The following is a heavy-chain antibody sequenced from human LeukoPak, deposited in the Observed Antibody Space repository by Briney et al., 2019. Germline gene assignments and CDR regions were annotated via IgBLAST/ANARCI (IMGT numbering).Heavy chain of an antibody. CDR2: IIPIFGTA. CDR1: GGTFSSYA. J-gene: IGHJ4*02. V-gene: IGHV1-69*13. D-gene: IGHD1-26*01. CDR3: AREGLGSGAYGGIDY. Sequence: SVKVSCKASGGTFSSYAISWVRQAPGQGLEWMGGIIPIFGTANHAQKLQGRVTITADESTSTAYMELSSLRSEDTAVYYCAREGLGSGAYGGIDYWGQGTLVTVSS.